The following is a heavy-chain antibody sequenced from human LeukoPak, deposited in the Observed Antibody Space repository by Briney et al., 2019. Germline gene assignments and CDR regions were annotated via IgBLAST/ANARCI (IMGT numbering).Heavy chain of an antibody. CDR3: ARDRSNWFDT. V-gene: IGHV6-1*01. CDR1: GDGVSSNSAA. J-gene: IGHJ5*02. CDR2: TYYRSKWYS. Sequence: SQTLSLTCAISGDGVSSNSAAWNWMRQSPSRGLEWLGRTYYRSKWYSDYAVSVKSRININPDTSKNQFSLQLNSVTPEDTAVYYCARDRSNWFDTWGQGTLVTVSS.